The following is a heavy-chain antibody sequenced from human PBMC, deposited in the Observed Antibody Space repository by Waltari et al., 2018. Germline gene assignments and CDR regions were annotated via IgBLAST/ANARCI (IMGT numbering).Heavy chain of an antibody. CDR2: ISSSSSYI. CDR3: ARIPGIAVA. J-gene: IGHJ4*02. CDR1: GFSFSSYS. D-gene: IGHD6-19*01. Sequence: EVQLVESGGGLVKPGGSLRLSCAASGFSFSSYSLNWVRQAPGKGLEWVSSISSSSSYIYYADSVKGRFTISRDNAKNSLYLQMNSLRAEDTAVYYCARIPGIAVAGGQGTLVTVSS. V-gene: IGHV3-21*01.